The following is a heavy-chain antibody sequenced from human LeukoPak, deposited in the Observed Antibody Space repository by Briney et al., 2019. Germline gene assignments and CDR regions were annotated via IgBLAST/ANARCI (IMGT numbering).Heavy chain of an antibody. D-gene: IGHD3-16*01. J-gene: IGHJ4*02. CDR1: GFTFSGYW. V-gene: IGHV3-7*01. CDR2: IKQDGSEK. Sequence: PGGSLRLSCAASGFTFSGYWMSWVRQAPGKGLEWVANIKQDGSEKYYVDPVKGRFTISRDDAKNSLYLQMNSLRAEDTAVYYCAREGMRRGGFDYWGQGTLVTVSS. CDR3: AREGMRRGGFDY.